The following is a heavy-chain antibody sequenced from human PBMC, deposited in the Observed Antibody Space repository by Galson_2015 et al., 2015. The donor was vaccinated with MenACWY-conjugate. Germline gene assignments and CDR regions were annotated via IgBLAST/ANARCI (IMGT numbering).Heavy chain of an antibody. CDR1: GFTFSSSS. CDR2: IVIGNGTI. J-gene: IGHJ3*01. D-gene: IGHD4-23*01. Sequence: SVKVSCKASGFTFSSSSVQWVRQARGQRLERMGWIVIGNGTIHYAQNFQERVTFTRDMSTSTAYMELSSLRSDDTAVYYCAISREVVTPFSSCDLWGQGTMITVSS. V-gene: IGHV1-58*01. CDR3: AISREVVTPFSSCDL.